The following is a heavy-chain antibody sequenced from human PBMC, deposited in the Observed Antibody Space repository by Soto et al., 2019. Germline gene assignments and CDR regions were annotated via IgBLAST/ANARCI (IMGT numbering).Heavy chain of an antibody. V-gene: IGHV4-59*01. CDR2: IYYSGST. D-gene: IGHD5-18*01. CDR3: ARADVDTAMVMDY. Sequence: NPSETLSLTCTVSGGSISSYYWSWIRQPPGKGLEWIGYIYYSGSTNYNPSLKSRVTISVDTSKNQFSLKLSSVTAADTAVYYCARADVDTAMVMDYWGQGNLVTVSS. CDR1: GGSISSYY. J-gene: IGHJ4*02.